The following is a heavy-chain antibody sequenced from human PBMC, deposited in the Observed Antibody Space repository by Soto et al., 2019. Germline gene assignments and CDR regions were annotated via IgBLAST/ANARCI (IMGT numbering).Heavy chain of an antibody. CDR3: AREVWYGELFDAFDI. Sequence: EGSMRLSCAASGFTFSSYSMNWVRQAPGKGLEWVSSISSSSSTIYYADSVKGRFTISRDNAKNSLYLQMNSLRAEDTAVYYCAREVWYGELFDAFDIRGQGTMVTVSS. D-gene: IGHD3-10*01. V-gene: IGHV3-48*01. J-gene: IGHJ3*02. CDR1: GFTFSSYS. CDR2: ISSSSSTI.